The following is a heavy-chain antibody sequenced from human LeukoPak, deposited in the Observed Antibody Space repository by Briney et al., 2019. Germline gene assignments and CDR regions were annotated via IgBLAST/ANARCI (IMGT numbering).Heavy chain of an antibody. Sequence: GGSLRLSCAASGFTFSSCAMSWVRQAPGKGLEWVSAIVGSGSSTYYADSVKGRFTISRDNSKNTLYLQMNSLRAEDTAIYYCAKDRVRFSSRVDAFDIWGRGTMVTVSS. CDR1: GFTFSSCA. D-gene: IGHD6-13*01. CDR3: AKDRVRFSSRVDAFDI. CDR2: IVGSGSST. J-gene: IGHJ3*02. V-gene: IGHV3-23*01.